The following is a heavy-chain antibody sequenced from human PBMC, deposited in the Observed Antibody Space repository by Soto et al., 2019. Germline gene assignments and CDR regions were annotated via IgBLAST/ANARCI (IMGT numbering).Heavy chain of an antibody. CDR3: ARDGVSSAGYTSKSATYFDY. Sequence: LRLSCGASGFTYSTYTMHWVRQAPGKGLEWVAVISYDGNNKFYADSVKGRFTISRDSTKQTLYLQMNSLRPDDTAMYYCARDGVSSAGYTSKSATYFDYWGQGALVTVSS. CDR2: ISYDGNNK. D-gene: IGHD6-13*01. V-gene: IGHV3-30-3*01. J-gene: IGHJ4*02. CDR1: GFTYSTYT.